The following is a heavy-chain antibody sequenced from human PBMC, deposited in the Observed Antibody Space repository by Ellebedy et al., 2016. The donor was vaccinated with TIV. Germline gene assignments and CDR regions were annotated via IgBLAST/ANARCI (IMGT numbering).Heavy chain of an antibody. CDR3: AKGTSSGFNYDRAGCEY. Sequence: GGSLRLSCAASGFTFGSFAMHWVRQAPGKGLEWLSVISGGGDNTHHAESVKGRFTIIRDNSKNTLYLQMDRLRAEDTAVYYCAKGTSSGFNYDRAGCEYWGQGTLVTVSS. J-gene: IGHJ4*02. CDR1: GFTFGSFA. D-gene: IGHD3-22*01. CDR2: ISGGGDNT. V-gene: IGHV3-23*01.